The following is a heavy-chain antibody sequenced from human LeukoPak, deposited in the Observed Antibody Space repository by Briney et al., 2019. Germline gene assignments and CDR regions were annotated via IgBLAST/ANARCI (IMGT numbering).Heavy chain of an antibody. CDR1: GGTFSSYT. CDR2: IIPILGIA. J-gene: IGHJ4*02. Sequence: SVKVSCKASGGTFSSYTISWERQAPGQGLEWMGRIIPILGIANYAQKFQGRVTITADKSTSTAYMELSSLRSEDTAVYYCATHPDYYDSSGYYSGSSDYWGQGTLVTVSS. D-gene: IGHD3-22*01. V-gene: IGHV1-69*02. CDR3: ATHPDYYDSSGYYSGSSDY.